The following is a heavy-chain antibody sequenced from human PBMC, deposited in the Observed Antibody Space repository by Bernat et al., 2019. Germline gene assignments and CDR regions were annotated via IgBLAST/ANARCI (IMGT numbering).Heavy chain of an antibody. J-gene: IGHJ4*02. CDR1: GGSISSSYY. V-gene: IGHV4-39*01. CDR3: ARPSGYYYGAIDY. D-gene: IGHD3-22*01. CDR2: IYYSGST. Sequence: QVQLQESGPGLVKPSETLSLTCTVSGGSISSSYYWGWIRQPPGKGLEWIGSIYYSGSTYYNPSLKSRVTISVDTSKNQFSLKLSSVTAADTAVYYCARPSGYYYGAIDYWGQGTLVTVSS.